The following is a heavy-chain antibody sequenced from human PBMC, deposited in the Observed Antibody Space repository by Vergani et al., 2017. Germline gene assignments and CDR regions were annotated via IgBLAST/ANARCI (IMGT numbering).Heavy chain of an antibody. CDR2: ISGSGGST. J-gene: IGHJ4*02. D-gene: IGHD6-19*01. CDR1: GFTFSSYA. CDR3: AREWLGHNHYFDY. Sequence: EVQLLEYGGGLVQPGGSLRLSCAASGFTFSSYAMSWVRQAPGKGLEWVSAISGSGGSTYYADSVKGRFTISRDNSKNTLYLQMNSLRAEDTAVYYCAREWLGHNHYFDYWGQGTLVTVSS. V-gene: IGHV3-23*01.